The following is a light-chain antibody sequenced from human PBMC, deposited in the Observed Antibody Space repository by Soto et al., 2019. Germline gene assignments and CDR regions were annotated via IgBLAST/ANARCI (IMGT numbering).Light chain of an antibody. V-gene: IGKV1-39*01. CDR1: RSIATY. CDR3: QEAYGTPI. Sequence: DIQMTQSPSSLSASVGDRVTITCRASRSIATYLSWYQQKPGKAPTLLIYAASSLQSGVPSRFRGSGSGTDFTLSITSVQPEDFATDYCQEAYGTPIFGGGTKVE. CDR2: AAS. J-gene: IGKJ4*01.